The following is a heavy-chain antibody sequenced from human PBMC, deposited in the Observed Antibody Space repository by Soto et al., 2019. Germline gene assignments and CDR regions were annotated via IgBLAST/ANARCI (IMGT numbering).Heavy chain of an antibody. CDR3: ARDENDYYGSGSYSHFDY. CDR1: GFTFSSYS. J-gene: IGHJ4*02. D-gene: IGHD3-10*01. V-gene: IGHV3-48*01. CDR2: ISSSSSTI. Sequence: GGSLRLSCAASGFTFSSYSMNWVRQAPGKGLEWVSYISSSSSTIYYADSVKGRFTISRDNAKNSLYLQMNSLRAEDTAVYYCARDENDYYGSGSYSHFDYWGQGTLVTVSS.